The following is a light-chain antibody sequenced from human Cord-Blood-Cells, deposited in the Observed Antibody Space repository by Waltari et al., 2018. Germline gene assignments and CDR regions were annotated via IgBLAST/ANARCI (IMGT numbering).Light chain of an antibody. V-gene: IGKV1-39*01. Sequence: IQMTQTPSSLSASVGDRVTITCRASQSISSYFNWYQQKPVKAPKLLIYAASSLQSGVPSRFSGSGSWTEFTLTISSLQPEDFATYYCQQSYSTPYSFGQGTKLEIK. J-gene: IGKJ2*03. CDR1: QSISSY. CDR2: AAS. CDR3: QQSYSTPYS.